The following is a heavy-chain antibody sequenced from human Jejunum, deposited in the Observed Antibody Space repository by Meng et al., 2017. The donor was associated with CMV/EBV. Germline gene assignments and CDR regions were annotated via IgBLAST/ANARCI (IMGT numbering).Heavy chain of an antibody. Sequence: SAITSGYYWGWRRQPPGKRLEWSGNIYHSGTTDYNPSSKSRVTISVDTYKNQFSLMLSSVSAADTAVYYCAKLGVCSSRSGYVVEYWGQGTLVTVSS. CDR2: IYHSGTT. J-gene: IGHJ4*02. CDR1: SAITSGYY. D-gene: IGHD2-2*01. CDR3: AKLGVCSSRSGYVVEY. V-gene: IGHV4-38-2*01.